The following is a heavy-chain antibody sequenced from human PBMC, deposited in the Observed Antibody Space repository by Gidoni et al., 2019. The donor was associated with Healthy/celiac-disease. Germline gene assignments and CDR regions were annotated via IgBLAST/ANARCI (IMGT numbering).Heavy chain of an antibody. V-gene: IGHV3-74*01. CDR3: ARLAVAGTFDY. CDR1: GFTFSSYW. D-gene: IGHD6-19*01. Sequence: EVQLVESGGGLVQPGGSLRLSCADSGFTFSSYWMHWVRQAPGKGLVWVSRITRDGSSTSYADSVKGRFTISRDNAKNTLYLQMNSLRAEDTAVYNCARLAVAGTFDYWGRGTLVTVSS. CDR2: ITRDGSST. J-gene: IGHJ4*02.